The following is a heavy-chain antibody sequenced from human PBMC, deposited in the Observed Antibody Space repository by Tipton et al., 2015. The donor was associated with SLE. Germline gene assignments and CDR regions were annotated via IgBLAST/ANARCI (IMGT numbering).Heavy chain of an antibody. V-gene: IGHV3-23*01. Sequence: SLRLSCAASAASGITFRNYEVNWVRQAPGKGLEWVSSISETGDSTHYADSVKGRFTISRDNSKSTLYLQMSSLRAEDTAVYYCAKQFVDVWGQGTMVIVSS. CDR3: AKQFVDV. J-gene: IGHJ3*01. CDR1: GITFRNYE. CDR2: ISETGDST. D-gene: IGHD5-24*01.